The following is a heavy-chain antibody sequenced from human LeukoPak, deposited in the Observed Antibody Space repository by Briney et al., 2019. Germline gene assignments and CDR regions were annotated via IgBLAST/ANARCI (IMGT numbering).Heavy chain of an antibody. Sequence: SETLSLTCAVDGGSFSVYYWSWIRQPPGKGLEWIGEINHSGSTNYNPSLKSRVTISVDTSKNQFSLKLSSVTAADTAVYYCASVVRYCSGGSCYPVYFDYWGQGTLVTVSS. V-gene: IGHV4-34*01. CDR3: ASVVRYCSGGSCYPVYFDY. D-gene: IGHD2-15*01. CDR1: GGSFSVYY. CDR2: INHSGST. J-gene: IGHJ4*02.